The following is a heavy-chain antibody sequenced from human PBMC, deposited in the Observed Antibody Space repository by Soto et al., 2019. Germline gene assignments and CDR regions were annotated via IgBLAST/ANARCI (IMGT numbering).Heavy chain of an antibody. D-gene: IGHD2-2*01. Sequence: GGSLRLSCAASGFTFSSYAMSWVRQAPGKGLEWVSAISGSGGSTYYADSVKGRFTISRDNSKNTLYLQMNSLRAEDTAVYYCAKWSPSGCSSTSCYPFDPWGQGTLVTVSS. V-gene: IGHV3-23*01. CDR3: AKWSPSGCSSTSCYPFDP. CDR2: ISGSGGST. J-gene: IGHJ5*02. CDR1: GFTFSSYA.